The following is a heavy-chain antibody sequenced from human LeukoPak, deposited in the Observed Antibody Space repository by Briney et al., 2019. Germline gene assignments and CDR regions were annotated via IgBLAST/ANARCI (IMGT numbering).Heavy chain of an antibody. V-gene: IGHV3-7*01. D-gene: IGHD2-8*01. CDR3: AREGSYCTNGVCYAGLDAFDI. J-gene: IGHJ3*02. CDR1: GVTFSRYW. Sequence: GGSLRLSCAASGVTFSRYWMSGGRQAPGKRGEWVANIKQDGSEKYYVDSVKGGFTISREKAKNSLYLQMHSLRAEDTAVYYCAREGSYCTNGVCYAGLDAFDIWGQGTMVTVSS. CDR2: IKQDGSEK.